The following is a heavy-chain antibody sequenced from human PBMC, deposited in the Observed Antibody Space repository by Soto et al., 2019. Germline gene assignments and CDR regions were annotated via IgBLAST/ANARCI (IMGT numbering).Heavy chain of an antibody. D-gene: IGHD2-15*01. CDR3: ARDDIVAYYYYGMDG. CDR2: INPNSGGT. V-gene: IGHV1-2*02. J-gene: IGHJ6*02. CDR1: VYRFNRYY. Sequence: AVKVPCKYCVYRFNRYYSYCVRPEPVQALEWMGWINPNSGGTNYAQKFQGRVTMTRDTSISTAYMELSRLRSDDTAVYYCARDDIVAYYYYGMDGWGQGTTVTVSS.